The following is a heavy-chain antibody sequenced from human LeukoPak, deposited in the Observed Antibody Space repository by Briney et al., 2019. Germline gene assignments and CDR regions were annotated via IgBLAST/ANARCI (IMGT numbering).Heavy chain of an antibody. CDR2: TSHDGNYK. CDR1: GFTFTSYG. D-gene: IGHD5-24*01. CDR3: ARPSPPGDGYNPCDY. V-gene: IGHV3-30*03. J-gene: IGHJ4*02. Sequence: GGSLRLSCAASGFTFTSYGMHWVRQAPGKGLEWVAVTSHDGNYKFYADPVKGRFTISRDNSKNTLYLQMDSLTTEDTAVYYCARPSPPGDGYNPCDYWGPGALVIVSS.